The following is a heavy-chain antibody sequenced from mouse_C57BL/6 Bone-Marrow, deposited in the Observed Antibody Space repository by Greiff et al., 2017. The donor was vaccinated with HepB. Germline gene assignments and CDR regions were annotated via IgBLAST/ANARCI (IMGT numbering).Heavy chain of an antibody. J-gene: IGHJ2*01. CDR1: GFTFSSYA. CDR3: AREGDYYGSSWGY. CDR2: ISDGGSYT. Sequence: DVMLVESGGGLVKPGGSLKLSCAASGFTFSSYAMSWVRQTPEKRLEWVATISDGGSYTYYPDNVKGRFTISRDNAKNNLYLQMSHLKSEDTAMYYCAREGDYYGSSWGYWGPGTTLTVSS. D-gene: IGHD1-1*01. V-gene: IGHV5-4*01.